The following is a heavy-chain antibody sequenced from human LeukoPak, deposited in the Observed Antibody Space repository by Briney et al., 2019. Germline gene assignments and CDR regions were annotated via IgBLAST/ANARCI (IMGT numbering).Heavy chain of an antibody. CDR3: AKGDGDYMYYFDY. V-gene: IGHV3-23*01. CDR2: ISGSGGST. D-gene: IGHD4-17*01. Sequence: PGESLRLSCAASGFTFSSYAMSWIRQTPGKGLEWVSAISGSGGSTYYADSVKGRFTISRDNSKNTLYLQMNSLRAEDTAVYYCAKGDGDYMYYFDYWGQGTLVTVSS. CDR1: GFTFSSYA. J-gene: IGHJ4*02.